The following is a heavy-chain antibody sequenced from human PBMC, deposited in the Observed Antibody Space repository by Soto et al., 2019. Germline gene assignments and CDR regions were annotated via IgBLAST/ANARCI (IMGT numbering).Heavy chain of an antibody. V-gene: IGHV1-69*13. Sequence: SVKVSCKASGGTFSSYAISWVRQAPGQGLEWMGGIIPIFGTANYAQKFQGRVTITADESTSTAYMELSSLRSEDTAVYYCARAGLGGTMVRGVIENWFDPWGQGTLVTVSS. CDR2: IIPIFGTA. CDR1: GGTFSSYA. D-gene: IGHD3-10*01. J-gene: IGHJ5*02. CDR3: ARAGLGGTMVRGVIENWFDP.